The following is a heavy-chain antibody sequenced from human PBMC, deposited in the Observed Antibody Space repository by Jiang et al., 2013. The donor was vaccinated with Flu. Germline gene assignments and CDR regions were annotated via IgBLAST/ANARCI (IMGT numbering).Heavy chain of an antibody. CDR1: GYSFTNYP. D-gene: IGHD3-22*01. CDR3: AILLNSRAWFWYFDL. Sequence: VQSGSELMRPGSSVNISCKASGYSFTNYPMNWVRQAPGQGLEWMGWIDFNTGNPTYAQGFTGRFVFSSDTSVNTAYLQISSLKAEDTAVYYCAILLNSRAWFWYFDL. J-gene: IGHJ2*01. CDR2: IDFNTGNP. V-gene: IGHV7-4-1*02.